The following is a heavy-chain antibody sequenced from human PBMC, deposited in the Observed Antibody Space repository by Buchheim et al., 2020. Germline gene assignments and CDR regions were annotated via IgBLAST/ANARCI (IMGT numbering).Heavy chain of an antibody. J-gene: IGHJ5*02. CDR3: AFEPFLEWPLTINNWFDP. V-gene: IGHV1-46*01. Sequence: QVQLVQSGAEVKKPGASVKVSCKASGYTFTSYYMHWVRQAPGQGLEWMGIINPSGGSTSYAQKFQGRVTMTRDKSTSTVYMELSSVRSEDTAVYYCAFEPFLEWPLTINNWFDPWGQGTL. CDR1: GYTFTSYY. CDR2: INPSGGST. D-gene: IGHD3-3*01.